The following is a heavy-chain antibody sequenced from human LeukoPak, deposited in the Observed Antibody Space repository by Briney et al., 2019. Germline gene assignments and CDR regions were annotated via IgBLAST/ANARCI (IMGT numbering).Heavy chain of an antibody. CDR3: SRGSAYDYVWGSYHYSYFDY. CDR1: GFTFSSYG. Sequence: GGSLRLSCAASGFTFSSYGMSWVRQAPGKGLEGVSAIIGSGGSTYYADSVKGRFTISRDNSKNTLYLQMNSMKTEDTAMYYCSRGSAYDYVWGSYHYSYFDYWGQGILVTVSS. D-gene: IGHD3-16*02. V-gene: IGHV3-23*01. CDR2: IIGSGGST. J-gene: IGHJ4*02.